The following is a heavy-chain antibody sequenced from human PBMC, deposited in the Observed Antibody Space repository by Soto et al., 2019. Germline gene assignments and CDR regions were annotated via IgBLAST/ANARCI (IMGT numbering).Heavy chain of an antibody. CDR1: GFIFRDWF. D-gene: IGHD3-22*01. CDR3: AKGEYYYDGSAYYPFDY. J-gene: IGHJ4*02. Sequence: PGGSLRLSCAASGFIFRDWFMSWIRQAPGKGLEWISYISKDSGRATRYADSVKGRFTISRDNAKNSLFLQMNNLTVEDTAVYYCAKGEYYYDGSAYYPFDYWGQGRMVTVSS. CDR2: ISKDSGRAT. V-gene: IGHV3-11*01.